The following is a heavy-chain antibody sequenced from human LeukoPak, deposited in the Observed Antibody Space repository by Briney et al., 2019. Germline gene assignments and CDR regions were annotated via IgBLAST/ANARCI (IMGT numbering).Heavy chain of an antibody. D-gene: IGHD3-9*01. Sequence: GASVKVSCKASGYTFTSYGISWVRQAPGQGLEWMGWISAYNGNTNYAQKLQRIVTMTTDTSTSTAYMDLSSLRSDDTAVYYCARELTILSHDGFDPWGQGTMVTVSS. CDR1: GYTFTSYG. V-gene: IGHV1-18*04. CDR2: ISAYNGNT. CDR3: ARELTILSHDGFDP. J-gene: IGHJ5*02.